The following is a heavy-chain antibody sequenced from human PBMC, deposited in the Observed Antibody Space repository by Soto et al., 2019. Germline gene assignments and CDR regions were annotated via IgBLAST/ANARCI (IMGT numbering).Heavy chain of an antibody. J-gene: IGHJ6*02. CDR3: ARVYYYDSSAYALDV. Sequence: QVQLVQSGAEVKKPGASVTVSCKASGYTFTNYGINWVRQAPGQGLGWVGWISAYNGNTNYAQKLQGRLTMTTDTSTTTAYMELRSLRSDDTALYYCARVYYYDSSAYALDVWGQGTTVTVSS. CDR2: ISAYNGNT. D-gene: IGHD3-22*01. CDR1: GYTFTNYG. V-gene: IGHV1-18*01.